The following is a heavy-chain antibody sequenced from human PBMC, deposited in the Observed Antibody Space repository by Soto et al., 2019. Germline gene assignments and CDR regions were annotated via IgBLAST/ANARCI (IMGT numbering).Heavy chain of an antibody. CDR2: IYYSGST. CDR3: ATVPTYYYDRSGYANAFDM. CDR1: GGSINSGDYY. V-gene: IGHV4-30-4*01. D-gene: IGHD3-22*01. Sequence: SETLSLTCTVSGGSINSGDYYWSWIRQPPGKGLEWIGYIYYSGSTYHNPSLKSRINISVDTSKNQFSLKLSSVTAADTAVYYCATVPTYYYDRSGYANAFDMWGQGTMVTVS. J-gene: IGHJ3*02.